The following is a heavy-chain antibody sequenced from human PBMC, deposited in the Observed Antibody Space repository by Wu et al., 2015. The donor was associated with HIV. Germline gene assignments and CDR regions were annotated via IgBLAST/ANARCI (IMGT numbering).Heavy chain of an antibody. D-gene: IGHD2-21*01. CDR3: ARDLGDDFAVRGFYWYMDV. J-gene: IGHJ6*03. Sequence: QVKLVQSGAEVKKPGASVKVSCKASGYTFTGYYMHWVRQAPGQGLEWMGWIRPDSGATNYAERFEDRVTMTRDASISTAYMQLRRLRSDDTAVYFCARDLGDDFAVRGFYWYMDVWGRGTAITVSS. CDR2: IRPDSGAT. CDR1: GYTFTGYY. V-gene: IGHV1-2*02.